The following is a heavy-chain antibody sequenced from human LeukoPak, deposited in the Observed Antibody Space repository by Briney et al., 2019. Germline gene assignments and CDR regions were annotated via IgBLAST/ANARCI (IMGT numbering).Heavy chain of an antibody. CDR2: MNPNSGNT. CDR1: GYTFTSYD. D-gene: IGHD3-3*01. CDR3: ARGVGSTYYDFWSGPSVGYYYYMDV. J-gene: IGHJ6*03. V-gene: IGHV1-8*01. Sequence: ATVKVSCKASGYTFTSYDINWVRQATGQGLEWMGWMNPNSGNTGYAQKFQGRVTMTRNTSISTAYMELSCLRSEDTAVYYCARGVGSTYYDFWSGPSVGYYYYMDVWGKGTTVTVSS.